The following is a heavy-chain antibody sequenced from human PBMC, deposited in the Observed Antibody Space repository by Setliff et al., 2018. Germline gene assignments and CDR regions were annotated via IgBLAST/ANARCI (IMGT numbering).Heavy chain of an antibody. CDR1: ASTFSNYW. J-gene: IGHJ5*02. CDR2: IYPDDSDT. Sequence: GESLKISCKDSASTFSNYWIVWVRQMPGKGLEWMGMIYPDDSDTKYHPSFQGQVTISADKSISTAYLQWSSLKASDTAMYYCARALYPSSFIGHNWFDPWGQGTLVTVS. V-gene: IGHV5-51*01. D-gene: IGHD2-2*01. CDR3: ARALYPSSFIGHNWFDP.